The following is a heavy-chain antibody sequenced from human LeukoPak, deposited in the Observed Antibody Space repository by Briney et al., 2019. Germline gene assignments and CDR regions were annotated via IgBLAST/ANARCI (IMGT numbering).Heavy chain of an antibody. V-gene: IGHV3-74*01. Sequence: GGSLRLSCAASGFTFNTYWMHWVRQGPGKGLVWVSRIDGAGSRASYADSVKGRFTISRDNAKNTLYLQMNSPRPEDTAVYFCVREAGGTYAFDVWGQGTMVTVSS. D-gene: IGHD3-16*01. J-gene: IGHJ3*01. CDR2: IDGAGSRA. CDR3: VREAGGTYAFDV. CDR1: GFTFNTYW.